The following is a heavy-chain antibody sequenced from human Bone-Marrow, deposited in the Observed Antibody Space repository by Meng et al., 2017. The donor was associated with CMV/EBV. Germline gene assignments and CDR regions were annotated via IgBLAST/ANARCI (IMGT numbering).Heavy chain of an antibody. J-gene: IGHJ4*02. V-gene: IGHV5-51*01. CDR1: GYSFTSYW. CDR3: ARQGKQQLINYFDY. Sequence: KVSCKGSGYSFTSYWIGWVRQMPGKALEWMGIIYPGDSDTRYSPSFQGQVTISADKSISTAYLQWSSLKASDTAMYYCARQGKQQLINYFDYWGQGSLVTVSS. D-gene: IGHD6-13*01. CDR2: IYPGDSDT.